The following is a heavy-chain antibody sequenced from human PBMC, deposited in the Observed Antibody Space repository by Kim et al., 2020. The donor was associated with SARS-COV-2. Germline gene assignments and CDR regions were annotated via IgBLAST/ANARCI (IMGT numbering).Heavy chain of an antibody. CDR1: GGSISSYY. V-gene: IGHV4-59*08. CDR3: ARLERRHYFDY. CDR2: IYYSGST. D-gene: IGHD1-1*01. Sequence: SETLSLTCTVSGGSISSYYWSWIRQPPGKGLEWIGYIYYSGSTNYNPSLKSRVTISVDTSKNQFSLKLSSVTAADTAVYYCARLERRHYFDYWGQGTLVTVSS. J-gene: IGHJ4*02.